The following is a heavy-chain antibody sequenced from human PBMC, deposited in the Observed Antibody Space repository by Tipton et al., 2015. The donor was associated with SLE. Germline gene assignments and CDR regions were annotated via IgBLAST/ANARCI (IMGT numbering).Heavy chain of an antibody. Sequence: TLSLTCTVSGDSISSNAHFWDWIRQSPGKGLEWIGTIYHSGSTYYSASLQSRVTISIDTPKNTFSLRLTSVTAADTALYYCARSVSCGADCTYYLDHWGPGTLVTVSS. CDR2: IYHSGST. J-gene: IGHJ4*02. D-gene: IGHD2-21*02. CDR1: GDSISSNAHF. CDR3: ARSVSCGADCTYYLDH. V-gene: IGHV4-39*01.